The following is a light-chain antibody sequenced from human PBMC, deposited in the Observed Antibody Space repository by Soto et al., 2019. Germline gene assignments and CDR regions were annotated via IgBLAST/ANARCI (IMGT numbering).Light chain of an antibody. CDR1: QSLLHSNGYNY. J-gene: IGKJ1*01. V-gene: IGKV2-28*01. CDR2: MGS. CDR3: MQALQTPRT. Sequence: DIVMTQSPVSLPVTPGEPASISCRSSQSLLHSNGYNYLDWYLQKPGQSPRLLIYMGSNRASGVXDXXSGSGSGTDFTLKISRVEAEDVGFYYCMQALQTPRTFGQGTKVEIK.